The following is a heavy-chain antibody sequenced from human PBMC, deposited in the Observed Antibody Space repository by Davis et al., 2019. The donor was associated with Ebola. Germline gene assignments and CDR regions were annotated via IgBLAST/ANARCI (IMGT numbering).Heavy chain of an antibody. CDR3: ARDDLSPDGCMDV. J-gene: IGHJ6*03. CDR1: GFPFSNHW. V-gene: IGHV3-74*01. CDR2: INTGGSLT. Sequence: GESLKISCAASGFPFSNHWMQWVRQAPGKGLVWVSRINTGGSLTSYADSVKGRFTISRDNAKNTLYLQMNSLRAEDTAVYYCARDDLSPDGCMDVWGKGTTVTVSS. D-gene: IGHD5-24*01.